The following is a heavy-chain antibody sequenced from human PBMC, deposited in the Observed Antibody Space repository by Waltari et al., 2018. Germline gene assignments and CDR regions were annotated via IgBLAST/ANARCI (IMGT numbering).Heavy chain of an antibody. Sequence: EVQLVESGGGLVQPGGYMRLSCAASGFTFSTNWIHLVRQDPAKGLVWVSRINADGRSTGYADSVRGRFTISRDNAKNTVYLQMNSLRADDSALYYCATWKFCTGGSCYGWGYWGQGTLVTVSS. J-gene: IGHJ4*02. CDR1: GFTFSTNW. CDR3: ATWKFCTGGSCYGWGY. CDR2: INADGRST. V-gene: IGHV3-74*01. D-gene: IGHD2-15*01.